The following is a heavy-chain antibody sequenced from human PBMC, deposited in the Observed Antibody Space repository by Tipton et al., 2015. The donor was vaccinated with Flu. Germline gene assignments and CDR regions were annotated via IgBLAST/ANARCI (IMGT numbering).Heavy chain of an antibody. D-gene: IGHD5-18*01. V-gene: IGHV4-34*01. J-gene: IGHJ4*02. Sequence: TLSLTCAVYGGSFSGYYWSWIRQPPGKGLEWIGSIYYSGSTYYNPSLKSRVTISVDTSKNQFSLKLSSVTAADTAVYYCARRRKKGYSYGYVQFDYWGQGTLVTVSS. CDR1: GGSFSGYY. CDR2: IYYSGST. CDR3: ARRRKKGYSYGYVQFDY.